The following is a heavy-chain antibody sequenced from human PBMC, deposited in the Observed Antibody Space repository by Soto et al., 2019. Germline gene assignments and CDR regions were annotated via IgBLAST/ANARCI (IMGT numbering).Heavy chain of an antibody. D-gene: IGHD4-17*01. CDR2: INHSGST. CDR3: ASGYGVDY. CDR1: GGSFSGYY. J-gene: IGHJ4*02. V-gene: IGHV4-34*01. Sequence: SSETLSLTCAVYGGSFSGYYWSWIRQPPGKGLEWIGEINHSGSTNYNPSLKSRVTISVDTSKNQFSLKLSSVTAADTAVYYCASGYGVDYWGQGTLVTVSS.